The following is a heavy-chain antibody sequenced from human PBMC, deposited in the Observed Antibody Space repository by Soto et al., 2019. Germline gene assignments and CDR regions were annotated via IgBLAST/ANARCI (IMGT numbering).Heavy chain of an antibody. CDR3: ASRGPYYYYGMDV. CDR1: GGSFSGYY. V-gene: IGHV4-34*01. J-gene: IGHJ6*02. CDR2: INHSGST. Sequence: LSLTCAVYGGSFSGYYWSWIRQPPGKGLEWIGEINHSGSTNYNPSLKSRVTISVDTSKNQFSLKLSSVTAADTAVYYCASRGPYYYYGMDVWGQGXTVTVSS.